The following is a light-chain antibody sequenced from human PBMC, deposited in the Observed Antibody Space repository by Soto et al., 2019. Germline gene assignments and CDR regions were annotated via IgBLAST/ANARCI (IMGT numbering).Light chain of an antibody. CDR1: KLGDKY. CDR3: QAWDSSNVV. CDR2: QDN. V-gene: IGLV3-1*01. Sequence: SYELTQPPSVSVSPGQTVSITCSGDKLGDKYACWYQQKPGQSPVLVIYQDNKRPSGIPERFSGSNSGNTATLTISGTQALDEADYYCQAWDSSNVVFGGGTKLTVL. J-gene: IGLJ2*01.